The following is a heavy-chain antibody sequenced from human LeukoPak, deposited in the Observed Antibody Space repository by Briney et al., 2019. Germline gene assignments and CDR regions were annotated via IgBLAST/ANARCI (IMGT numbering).Heavy chain of an antibody. Sequence: GGSLRLSCAASGFTFSSYSMNWVRQAPGKGLEWVSSISSSSSYIYYADSVKGRFTISRYNAKNSLYLQMNSLRAEDTAVYYCATSQRSYSSSWYYWGQGTLVTVSS. D-gene: IGHD6-13*01. CDR1: GFTFSSYS. V-gene: IGHV3-21*01. CDR3: ATSQRSYSSSWYY. J-gene: IGHJ4*02. CDR2: ISSSSSYI.